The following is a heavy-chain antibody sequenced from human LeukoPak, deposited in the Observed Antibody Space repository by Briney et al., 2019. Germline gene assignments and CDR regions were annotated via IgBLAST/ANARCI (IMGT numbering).Heavy chain of an antibody. Sequence: AAVKVSCKASGYTFTSYVINWVRQATGQGVEWMGWMNPNSGNTGYAQKFQSSVTMTMNTSISTAYMQLSSLKSEDTAVYYGAREYSSSWTAYYYYGMDVWGQGTTVTVSS. D-gene: IGHD6-13*01. CDR3: AREYSSSWTAYYYYGMDV. J-gene: IGHJ6*02. CDR1: GYTFTSYV. V-gene: IGHV1-8*01. CDR2: MNPNSGNT.